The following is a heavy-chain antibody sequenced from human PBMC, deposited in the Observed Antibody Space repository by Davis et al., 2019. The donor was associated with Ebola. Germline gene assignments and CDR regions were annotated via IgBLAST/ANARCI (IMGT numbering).Heavy chain of an antibody. CDR2: IYYSGST. CDR1: GGSISSSSYY. Sequence: PSETLSLTCTVSGGSISSSSYYWGWIRQPPGKGLEWIGSIYYSGSTYYNPSLKSRVTISVDTSKNQFSLKLSSVTAADTAVYYCARLYGDYADSCWGQGTLVTVSS. CDR3: ARLYGDYADSC. V-gene: IGHV4-39*01. D-gene: IGHD4-17*01. J-gene: IGHJ4*02.